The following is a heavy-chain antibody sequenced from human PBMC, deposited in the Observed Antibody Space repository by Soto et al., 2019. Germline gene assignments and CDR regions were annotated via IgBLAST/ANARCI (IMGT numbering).Heavy chain of an antibody. Sequence: GPVKVSCKASGYTFTSYGINWVRQAPGQGLEWMGWISGYDGNTNYAQKLQGRVTMTTDTSTSTAYMELRSLRSDDTAVYYCARVGYSYGSRGLDSWGQGTLVTVSS. J-gene: IGHJ4*02. CDR2: ISGYDGNT. CDR1: GYTFTSYG. V-gene: IGHV1-18*04. D-gene: IGHD5-18*01. CDR3: ARVGYSYGSRGLDS.